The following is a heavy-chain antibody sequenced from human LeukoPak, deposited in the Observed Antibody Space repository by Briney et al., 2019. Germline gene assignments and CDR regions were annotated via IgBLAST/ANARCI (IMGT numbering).Heavy chain of an antibody. J-gene: IGHJ6*02. Sequence: ASVKVSCKASGYTFTSYYMHWVRQAPGQGLEWMGIINSSGGSTSYAQKFQGRVTMTRDTSTSTVYMELSSLRSEDTAVYYCARDSPWEAMVFGPNYYYYYGMDVWGQGTTVTVSS. D-gene: IGHD5-18*01. CDR1: GYTFTSYY. CDR3: ARDSPWEAMVFGPNYYYYYGMDV. V-gene: IGHV1-46*01. CDR2: INSSGGST.